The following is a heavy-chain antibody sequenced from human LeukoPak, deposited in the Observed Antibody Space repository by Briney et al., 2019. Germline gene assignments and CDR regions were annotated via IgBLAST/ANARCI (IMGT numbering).Heavy chain of an antibody. CDR2: ISSSGSTI. D-gene: IGHD3-10*01. J-gene: IGHJ4*02. Sequence: GGSLGLSCEASGFTFSDYSISWIRQAPGQGLEWVSYISSSGSTIYYADSVQGRFTISRDNAKNSLYLQMNSLRAEDTAVYYCARDRYLRIRGVIYYWGQGTLVTVSS. V-gene: IGHV3-11*01. CDR3: ARDRYLRIRGVIYY. CDR1: GFTFSDYS.